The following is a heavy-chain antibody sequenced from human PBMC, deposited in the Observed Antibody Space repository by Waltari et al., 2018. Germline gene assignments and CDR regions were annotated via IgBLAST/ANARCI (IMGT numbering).Heavy chain of an antibody. J-gene: IGHJ4*02. V-gene: IGHV3-7*01. CDR3: AINQY. CDR1: GINFSNYW. Sequence: EVQLVESGGGLVQRGGSLRLSCVVSGINFSNYWMNWVRQAPGKGLEGVANIKPDGSEKYYVDSVKGRLTISRDNAKNSLFLQMNSLSVDDTGVYYCAINQYWGQGTLVTVSS. CDR2: IKPDGSEK.